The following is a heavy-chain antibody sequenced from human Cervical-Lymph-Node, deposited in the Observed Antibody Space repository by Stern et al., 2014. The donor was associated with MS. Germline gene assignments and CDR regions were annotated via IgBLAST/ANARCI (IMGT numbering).Heavy chain of an antibody. Sequence: EVQLVQSGAEVKKPGESLKISCKLSGYSFTIYYIACVRPMPGKGMEWMGVIYPYDSDTTYSPSFQGQVTISADKSITTAYLQWSSLRASDTAMYYCARHVQGFDYWGQGTLVTVSS. J-gene: IGHJ4*02. CDR2: IYPYDSDT. CDR3: ARHVQGFDY. V-gene: IGHV5-51*01. CDR1: GYSFTIYY.